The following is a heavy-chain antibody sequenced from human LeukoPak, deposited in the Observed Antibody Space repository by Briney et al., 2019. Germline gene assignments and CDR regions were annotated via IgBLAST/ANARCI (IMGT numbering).Heavy chain of an antibody. D-gene: IGHD1-26*01. CDR1: GFTFTSSA. CDR3: ASLRERSYYARGFDY. CDR2: IVVGSGNT. V-gene: IGHV1-58*02. J-gene: IGHJ4*02. Sequence: GASVKVSCKASGFTFTSSAMQWVRQARGQRLEWIGWIVVGSGNTNYAQKFQERVTITRDMSTSTAYMELSSLRSEDTAVYYCASLRERSYYARGFDYWGQGTLVTVSS.